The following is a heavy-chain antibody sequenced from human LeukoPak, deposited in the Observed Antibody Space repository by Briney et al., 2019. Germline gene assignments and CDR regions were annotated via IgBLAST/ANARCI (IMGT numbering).Heavy chain of an antibody. V-gene: IGHV3-33*01. D-gene: IGHD3-16*01. CDR2: ILSDGSKE. J-gene: IGHJ4*02. CDR3: ARDKFGGTDY. Sequence: GGSLRLSCAASGFTFSSYGMHWVRQAPGKGLEWVAVILSDGSKEFYTDSVKGRLTISRDNAKNSVYLQMKSLRAEDTAVYYCARDKFGGTDYWGQGTLVTVSS. CDR1: GFTFSSYG.